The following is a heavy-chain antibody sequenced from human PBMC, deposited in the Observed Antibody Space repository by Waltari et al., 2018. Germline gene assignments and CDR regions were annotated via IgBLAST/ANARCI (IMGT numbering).Heavy chain of an antibody. D-gene: IGHD6-25*01. CDR3: ARRQGSGFDY. Sequence: QVTLKESGPALVKPTQTLTLTCTFPGFSLSTSGMGVGWIRQPSRKTLEWLAHIYWDDDKRYSTSLKSRLTISKDTSKNQVLLTMTNMDPVDTATYYCARRQGSGFDYWGQGVLVTVSS. CDR1: GFSLSTSGMG. V-gene: IGHV2-5*02. J-gene: IGHJ4*02. CDR2: IYWDDDK.